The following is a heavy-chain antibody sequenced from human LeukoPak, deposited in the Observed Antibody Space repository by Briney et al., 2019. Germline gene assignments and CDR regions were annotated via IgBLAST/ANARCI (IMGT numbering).Heavy chain of an antibody. CDR2: ISSSGSTI. Sequence: GGSLRLSCAASGFTFSDYYMSWIRQAPGKGLEWVSYISSSGSTIYYADSVKGRFTISRDNAKNSLYLQVNSLRAEDTAVYYCARGYYYDSSDWFDPWGQGTLVTVSS. V-gene: IGHV3-11*01. CDR1: GFTFSDYY. CDR3: ARGYYYDSSDWFDP. D-gene: IGHD3-22*01. J-gene: IGHJ5*02.